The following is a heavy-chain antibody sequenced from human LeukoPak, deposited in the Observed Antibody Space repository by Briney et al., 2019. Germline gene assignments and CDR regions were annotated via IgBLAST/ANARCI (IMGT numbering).Heavy chain of an antibody. CDR1: GGSISSGGYY. D-gene: IGHD6-19*01. CDR3: ARNIAVAGRGDYMDV. Sequence: PSETLSLTCTVSGGSISSGGYYWSWIRQPAGKGLEWIGRIYSSGSTNYNPSLKSRATISVDTSKNQFSLELSSVTAADTAVYYCARNIAVAGRGDYMDVWGKGTTVTISS. V-gene: IGHV4-61*02. CDR2: IYSSGST. J-gene: IGHJ6*03.